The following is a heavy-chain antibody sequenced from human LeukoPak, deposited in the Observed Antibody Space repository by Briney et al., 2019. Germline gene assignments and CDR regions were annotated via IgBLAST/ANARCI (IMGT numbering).Heavy chain of an antibody. J-gene: IGHJ2*01. CDR2: ISSHGTNI. D-gene: IGHD4-17*01. Sequence: GGSLRLSCAASGFTFSDFYMSWIRQAPGKGLEWISDISSHGTNIYYADSVKGRFTISRDNAKNSLELQMNSLRAEDTAVYYCAKEKSTVTTSRYFDLWGRGTLVTVSS. V-gene: IGHV3-11*01. CDR1: GFTFSDFY. CDR3: AKEKSTVTTSRYFDL.